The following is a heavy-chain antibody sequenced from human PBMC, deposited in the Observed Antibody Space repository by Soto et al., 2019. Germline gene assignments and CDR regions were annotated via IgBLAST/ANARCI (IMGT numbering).Heavy chain of an antibody. CDR3: TRENIENSDGLYDAFDI. Sequence: ASVKVSCKTSGYTFTDYYTHWVRQAPGQGLEWMGWINPKSGGAYFAQKFQGRVTLTRDTSIGTAYIEVNSLTSDDTAVYFCTRENIENSDGLYDAFDIWGQGTPVTV. CDR1: GYTFTDYY. D-gene: IGHD5-18*01. V-gene: IGHV1-2*02. CDR2: INPKSGGA. J-gene: IGHJ3*02.